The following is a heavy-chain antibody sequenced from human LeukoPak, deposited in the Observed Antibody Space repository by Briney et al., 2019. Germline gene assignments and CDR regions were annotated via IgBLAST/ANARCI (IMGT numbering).Heavy chain of an antibody. CDR1: GGSISSSSYY. CDR3: ARGNLEWAAGTRWFDP. V-gene: IGHV4-39*01. CDR2: IYYSGST. Sequence: SETLSLTCTVSGGSISSSSYYWGWIRQPPGKGLEWIGSIYYSGSTYYNPSLKSRVTISLDTSKNQFSLKLSSVTAADTAIYYCARGNLEWAAGTRWFDPWGQGTLVTVSS. D-gene: IGHD6-13*01. J-gene: IGHJ5*02.